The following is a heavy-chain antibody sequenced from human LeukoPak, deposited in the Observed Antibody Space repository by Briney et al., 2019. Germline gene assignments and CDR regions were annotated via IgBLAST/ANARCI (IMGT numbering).Heavy chain of an antibody. CDR1: GGSICSYF. V-gene: IGHV4-4*07. CDR2: IYTIGRT. Sequence: PETLSLTCTVSGGSICSYFWSWIRPPAGQGLEWIGCIYTIGRTNYNPSLKSRVTMSVDTSKNQFSLKLSSVTAADTAVYYCARHPSSSDKYNWFDPWGQGTLVTVSS. D-gene: IGHD6-13*01. J-gene: IGHJ5*02. CDR3: ARHPSSSDKYNWFDP.